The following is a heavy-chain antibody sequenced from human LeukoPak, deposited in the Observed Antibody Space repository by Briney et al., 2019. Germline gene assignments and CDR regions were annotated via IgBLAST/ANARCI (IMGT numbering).Heavy chain of an antibody. D-gene: IGHD1-1*01. Sequence: SQTLSLTCASSGDIVSSNSPAWNWIRQSPSRGLEGLGRTYYRSKWYNDYAVSVKSRITIHPETSKNKSSLQLNSVTPEDTAVYYCARDAGPTAWFDPWGQGALVTVSS. V-gene: IGHV6-1*01. CDR2: TYYRSKWYN. CDR3: ARDAGPTAWFDP. CDR1: GDIVSSNSPA. J-gene: IGHJ5*02.